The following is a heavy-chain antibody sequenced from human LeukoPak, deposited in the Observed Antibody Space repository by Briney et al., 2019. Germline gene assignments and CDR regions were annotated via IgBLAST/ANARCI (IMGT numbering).Heavy chain of an antibody. V-gene: IGHV1-18*01. D-gene: IGHD1-14*01. Sequence: GASVKVSCKASGYTFTSYGISWVRQAPGQGLEWMGWISTYNGNTNYARKLQGRVTMTTDTSTSTAYMELRSLRSDDTAVYYCAREGGATADYYYYMDVWGKGTTVTVSS. J-gene: IGHJ6*03. CDR3: AREGGATADYYYYMDV. CDR2: ISTYNGNT. CDR1: GYTFTSYG.